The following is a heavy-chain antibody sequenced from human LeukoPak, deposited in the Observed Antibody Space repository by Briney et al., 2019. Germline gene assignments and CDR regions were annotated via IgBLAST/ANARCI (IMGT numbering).Heavy chain of an antibody. J-gene: IGHJ4*02. D-gene: IGHD3-16*02. Sequence: SETLSLTCTVSGGSISSYYWSWIRQPPGKGLEWIGYISYSGSTNYNPSLRRRVTISVDTSKNQFSLKLSSVTAADTAVYYCARYVWGSYPTFEDYWGQGTLVTASS. CDR1: GGSISSYY. V-gene: IGHV4-59*01. CDR3: ARYVWGSYPTFEDY. CDR2: ISYSGST.